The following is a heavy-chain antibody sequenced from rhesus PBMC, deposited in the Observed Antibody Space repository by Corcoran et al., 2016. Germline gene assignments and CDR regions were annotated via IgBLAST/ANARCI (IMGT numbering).Heavy chain of an antibody. V-gene: IGHV3-22*01. CDR3: AKDWVSGYSFGAFDF. J-gene: IGHJ3*01. Sequence: LRLSCTGSGFTFSSYYMYWIRQAPGQGLQRVSAINTGGGSTWYTDSVKGRFTISKENAKNTLYLQMNSLRAEDTAVYYCAKDWVSGYSFGAFDFWGQGLRVTVSS. D-gene: IGHD5-24*01. CDR2: INTGGGST. CDR1: GFTFSSYY.